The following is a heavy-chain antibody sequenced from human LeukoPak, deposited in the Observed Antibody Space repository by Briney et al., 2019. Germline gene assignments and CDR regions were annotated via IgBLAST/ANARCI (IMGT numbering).Heavy chain of an antibody. CDR3: ARELLWFGELLPRQTYYFDY. CDR2: ISSSSSYI. J-gene: IGHJ4*02. CDR1: GFTFSSYS. V-gene: IGHV3-21*01. D-gene: IGHD3-10*01. Sequence: GGSLRLSCAASGFTFSSYSMNWVRQAPGKGLEWVSSISSSSSYIYYADSVKGRFTISRDNAKNSLYLQMNSLRAKDTAVYYCARELLWFGELLPRQTYYFDYWGQGTLVTVSS.